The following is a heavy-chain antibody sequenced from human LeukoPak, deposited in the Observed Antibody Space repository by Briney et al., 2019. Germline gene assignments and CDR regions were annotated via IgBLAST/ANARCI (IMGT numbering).Heavy chain of an antibody. D-gene: IGHD6-13*01. CDR3: ASGIAAAGTNHDY. V-gene: IGHV4-59*12. CDR1: GGSISSYY. CDR2: IYYSGST. J-gene: IGHJ4*02. Sequence: SETLSLTCSVSGGSISSYYWSWIRQPPGKGLEWIGYIYYSGSTNYNPSLKSRVTISVDTSKNQFSLKLSSVTAADTAVYYCASGIAAAGTNHDYWGQGTLVTVSS.